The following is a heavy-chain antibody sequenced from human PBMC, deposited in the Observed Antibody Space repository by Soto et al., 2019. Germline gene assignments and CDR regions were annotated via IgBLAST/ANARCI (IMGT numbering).Heavy chain of an antibody. CDR1: GGNFASYA. D-gene: IGHD6-13*01. Sequence: ASVKVSCKASGGNFASYAIFWVRQAPGQGLEWMGWINPNSGGTNYAQKFQGRVTMTRDTSISTAYMELSRLRSDDTAVYYCARRIAAAGTPYYYYGMDAWGQGTTVTVSS. CDR3: ARRIAAAGTPYYYYGMDA. V-gene: IGHV1-2*02. J-gene: IGHJ6*02. CDR2: INPNSGGT.